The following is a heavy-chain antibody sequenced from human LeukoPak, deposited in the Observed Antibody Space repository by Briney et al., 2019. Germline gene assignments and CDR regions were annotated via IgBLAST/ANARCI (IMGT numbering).Heavy chain of an antibody. V-gene: IGHV3-30-3*01. CDR3: ARDVGSGYYYFDY. CDR2: ISYDGSNK. D-gene: IGHD5-12*01. J-gene: IGHJ4*02. Sequence: GGSLRLSCAASGFTFSSYAMHWVRQAPGKGLEWVAVISYDGSNKYYADSVKGRFTISRDNSKNTLYLQMNSLRAEDTAVYYCARDVGSGYYYFDYWGQGTLVTVSS. CDR1: GFTFSSYA.